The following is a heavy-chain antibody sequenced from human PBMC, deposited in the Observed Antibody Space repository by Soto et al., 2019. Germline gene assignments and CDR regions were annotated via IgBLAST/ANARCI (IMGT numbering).Heavy chain of an antibody. CDR3: AKGDDVPDYDFWSGTLD. Sequence: GGSLRLSCAASGFTFSSYAMSWFRQAPGKGLEWVSAISGSGGSTYYADSVKGRFTISRDNSKNTLYLQMNSLRAEDTAVYYCAKGDDVPDYDFWSGTLDWGQGTLVTVSS. CDR1: GFTFSSYA. D-gene: IGHD3-3*01. J-gene: IGHJ4*02. V-gene: IGHV3-23*01. CDR2: ISGSGGST.